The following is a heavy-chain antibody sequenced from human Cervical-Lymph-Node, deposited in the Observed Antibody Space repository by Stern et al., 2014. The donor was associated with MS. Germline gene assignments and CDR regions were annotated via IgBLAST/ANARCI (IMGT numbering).Heavy chain of an antibody. CDR1: GGTFSKFP. Sequence: VQLVQSGAEVTKTGSSVKVSCKASGGTFSKFPSSWVRQAPGQGLEWMGGIFTVFGTPTYAQEFRGRVTITADVSTSTVYMELSSLRSDDTAVYYCALSSETSDRWYSLGYDLWGQGTLVTVSS. CDR3: ALSSETSDRWYSLGYDL. D-gene: IGHD6-13*01. J-gene: IGHJ5*02. V-gene: IGHV1-69*01. CDR2: IFTVFGTP.